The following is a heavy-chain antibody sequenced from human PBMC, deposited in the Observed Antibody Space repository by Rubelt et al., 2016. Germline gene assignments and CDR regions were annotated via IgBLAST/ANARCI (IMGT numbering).Heavy chain of an antibody. CDR3: TRGSTGDAFDI. V-gene: IGHV1-46*01. Sequence: GLEWIGIINPCGAPATYAQKFQGRVSMTRDTSTTTVYMALSSLRSDETAVYYCTRGSTGDAFDIWGQGTMVTVSS. J-gene: IGHJ3*02. D-gene: IGHD4-17*01. CDR2: INPCGAPA.